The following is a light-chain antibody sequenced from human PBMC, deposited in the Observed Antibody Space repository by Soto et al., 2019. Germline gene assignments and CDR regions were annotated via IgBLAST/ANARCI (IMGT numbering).Light chain of an antibody. CDR2: DAS. Sequence: DIQMTQSPSTLYASVGDRVTITCRASQSISSGLAWYQQKPGKAPKLLIYDASSLESVVPSRFSGSGAGTEFNLTISSLQPDDFATNYCQQYNSWLLRLAFGPETKV. CDR1: QSISSG. J-gene: IGKJ3*01. V-gene: IGKV1-5*01. CDR3: QQYNSWLLRLA.